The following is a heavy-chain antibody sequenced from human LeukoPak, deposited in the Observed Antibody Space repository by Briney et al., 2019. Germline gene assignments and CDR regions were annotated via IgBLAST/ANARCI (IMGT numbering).Heavy chain of an antibody. D-gene: IGHD3-22*01. CDR3: ASPMIVVAPGAFDI. CDR1: GFTFSSYS. Sequence: PGGSLRLSCAASGFTFSSYSMNWVRQAPGKGLEWVSSIRSSSSYIYYADSVKGRFTISRDNAKNSLYLQMNSLRAEDTAVYYCASPMIVVAPGAFDIWGQGTMVTVSS. V-gene: IGHV3-21*01. J-gene: IGHJ3*02. CDR2: IRSSSSYI.